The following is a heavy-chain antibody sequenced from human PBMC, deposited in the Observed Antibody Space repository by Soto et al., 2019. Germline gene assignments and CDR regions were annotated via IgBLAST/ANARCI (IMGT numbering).Heavy chain of an antibody. CDR1: GGSISSGGYY. V-gene: IGHV4-31*03. Sequence: PSETLSLTCTVSGGSISSGGYYWSWIRQHPGKGLEWIGYIYYSGSTYYNPSLKSRVTISVDTSKNQFSLKLSSVTAADTAVYYCARDNADLSYYYDSSGYYTPWFDPWGQGTLVTVSS. D-gene: IGHD3-22*01. CDR2: IYYSGST. J-gene: IGHJ5*02. CDR3: ARDNADLSYYYDSSGYYTPWFDP.